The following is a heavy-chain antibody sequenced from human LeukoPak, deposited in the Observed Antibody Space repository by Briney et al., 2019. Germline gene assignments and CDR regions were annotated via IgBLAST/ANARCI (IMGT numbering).Heavy chain of an antibody. D-gene: IGHD5-18*01. CDR1: GYTLTELS. Sequence: GASVKVSCKVSGYTLTELSMHWVRQAPGKGLEWRGGFDPEDGETIYAQKFQGRVTMTEDTSTDTAYMELSRLRSDDTAVYYCARDRGYSYGYRYYYYGMDVWGQGTTVTVSS. J-gene: IGHJ6*02. CDR2: FDPEDGET. V-gene: IGHV1-24*01. CDR3: ARDRGYSYGYRYYYYGMDV.